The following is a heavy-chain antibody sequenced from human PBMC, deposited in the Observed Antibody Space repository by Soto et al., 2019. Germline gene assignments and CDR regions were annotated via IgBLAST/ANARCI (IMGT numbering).Heavy chain of an antibody. V-gene: IGHV4-61*01. J-gene: IGHJ6*02. Sequence: QVQLQELGPGLVKPSETLSLTCTVSGGSVSSGSYYWSWIRQPPGKGLEWIGYIYYSGSTNYNPSLKSRVTISVDTSKNQFSLKLSSVTAADTAVYYCARIPYDILTGYGYYGMDVWGQGTTVTVSS. CDR1: GGSVSSGSYY. CDR3: ARIPYDILTGYGYYGMDV. CDR2: IYYSGST. D-gene: IGHD3-9*01.